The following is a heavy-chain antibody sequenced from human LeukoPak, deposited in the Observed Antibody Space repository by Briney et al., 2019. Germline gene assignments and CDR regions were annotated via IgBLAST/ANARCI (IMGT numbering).Heavy chain of an antibody. CDR1: GFTFSSHA. CDR3: ARDATSGPLTLTN. D-gene: IGHD3-9*01. V-gene: IGHV3-30-3*01. CDR2: ISYDGSNK. J-gene: IGHJ4*02. Sequence: GGSLRLSCAASGFTFSSHAMHWVRQAPGKGLEWVAVISYDGSNKYYADSVKGRFTISRDSSRHTLYLQMNSLRAEDTAVYYCARDATSGPLTLTNWGQGTLVIVSS.